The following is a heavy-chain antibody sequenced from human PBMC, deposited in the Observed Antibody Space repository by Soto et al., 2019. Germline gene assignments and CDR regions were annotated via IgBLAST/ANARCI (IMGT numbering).Heavy chain of an antibody. CDR3: ARDDYSKSYGMDV. CDR1: GFTFSSYG. CDR2: ISYDGSNK. V-gene: IGHV3-30*03. D-gene: IGHD4-4*01. Sequence: VGSLRLSCAASGFTFSSYGMHWVRQAPGKGLEWVAVISYDGSNKYYADSMKGRFTISRDNSKNTLYLQMNSLRAEDTAVYYCARDDYSKSYGMDVWGQGTTVTVSS. J-gene: IGHJ6*02.